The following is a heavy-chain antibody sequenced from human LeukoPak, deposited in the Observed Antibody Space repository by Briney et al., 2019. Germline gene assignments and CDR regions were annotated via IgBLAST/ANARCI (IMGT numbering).Heavy chain of an antibody. Sequence: GGSLRLSCAASGSTFSSSYMSWVRQAPGKGLEWVSVIYSGGSTYYADSVKGRFTISRDNSKNTLYLQMNSLRAEDTAVYYCARDGVGYDSSGQLDYWGQGTLVTVSS. CDR1: GSTFSSSY. J-gene: IGHJ4*02. V-gene: IGHV3-53*01. CDR3: ARDGVGYDSSGQLDY. CDR2: IYSGGST. D-gene: IGHD3-22*01.